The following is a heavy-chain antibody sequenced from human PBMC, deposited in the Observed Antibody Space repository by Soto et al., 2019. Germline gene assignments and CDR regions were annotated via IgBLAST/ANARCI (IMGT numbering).Heavy chain of an antibody. Sequence: SETLCLTCTVSGASISGYHWSWIRQFPGKGLECLGYISYSGSTNYNPSLKSRVTISVATSKNQFSLKLSSVTAADTAVYYCARESVAGRTFDYWGQGTLVTVSS. D-gene: IGHD6-19*01. J-gene: IGHJ4*02. V-gene: IGHV4-59*01. CDR3: ARESVAGRTFDY. CDR2: ISYSGST. CDR1: GASISGYH.